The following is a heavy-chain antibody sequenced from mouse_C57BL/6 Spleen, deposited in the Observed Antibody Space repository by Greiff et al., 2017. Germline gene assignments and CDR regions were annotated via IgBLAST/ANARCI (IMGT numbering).Heavy chain of an antibody. Sequence: EVQLQQSGPELVKPGASVKMSCKASGYTFTDYNMHWVKQSHGKSLEWIGYINPNNGGTSYNQKFKGKATLTVNKSSSTAYMELRSLTSEDSAVYYCASEDMDDYDVAYWGQGTLVTVSA. CDR1: GYTFTDYN. CDR3: ASEDMDDYDVAY. V-gene: IGHV1-22*01. J-gene: IGHJ3*01. D-gene: IGHD2-4*01. CDR2: INPNNGGT.